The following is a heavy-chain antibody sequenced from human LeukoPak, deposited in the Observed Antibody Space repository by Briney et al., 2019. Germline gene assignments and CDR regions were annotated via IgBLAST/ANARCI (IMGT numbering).Heavy chain of an antibody. Sequence: GGSLRLSCAASGFTFSSYSMNWVRQAPGKGLEWVSSISSSSSYIYYADSVKGRFTISRDNAENSLYLQMNSLRAEDTAVYYCARDGHYDTRSFDYWGQGTLVTVSS. CDR1: GFTFSSYS. CDR3: ARDGHYDTRSFDY. D-gene: IGHD3-22*01. V-gene: IGHV3-21*01. CDR2: ISSSSSYI. J-gene: IGHJ4*02.